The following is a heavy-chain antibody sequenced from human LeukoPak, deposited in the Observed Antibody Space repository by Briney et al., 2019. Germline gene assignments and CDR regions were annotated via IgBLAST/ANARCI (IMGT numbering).Heavy chain of an antibody. J-gene: IGHJ4*02. Sequence: GGSLRLSCAASGFTFSSYYIRWVRQAPGKGLEWVASITPDGSNKYYSDSVKGQFTISRDNSKNTLYQQMNSLRAEDTAVYYCAKHPDGYTHVFDYCGQGTLATVSS. V-gene: IGHV3-30*02. CDR3: AKHPDGYTHVFDY. CDR1: GFTFSSYY. D-gene: IGHD5-24*01. CDR2: ITPDGSNK.